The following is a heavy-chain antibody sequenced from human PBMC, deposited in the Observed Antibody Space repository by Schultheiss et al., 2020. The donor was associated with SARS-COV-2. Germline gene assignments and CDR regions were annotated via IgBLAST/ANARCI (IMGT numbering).Heavy chain of an antibody. CDR2: IIPIFGTA. D-gene: IGHD3-16*01. V-gene: IGHV1-69*13. J-gene: IGHJ3*02. CDR1: GYTFTSYD. CDR3: ARDYLGAFDI. Sequence: SVKVSCKASGYTFTSYDINWVRQAPGQGLEWMGRIIPIFGTANYAQKFQGRVTITADESTSTAYMELSRLRSDDTAVYYCARDYLGAFDIWGQGTMVTVSS.